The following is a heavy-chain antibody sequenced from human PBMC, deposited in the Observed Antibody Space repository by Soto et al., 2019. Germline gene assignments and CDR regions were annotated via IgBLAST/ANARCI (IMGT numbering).Heavy chain of an antibody. D-gene: IGHD2-15*01. J-gene: IGHJ3*02. CDR3: AREPRYCRGGSCSITGDAYDI. Sequence: VQLVESGGGLVQPGGSLRLSCTASGFIVSDTYVNWVRQAPGKGLEWVSVIYNRGDTHYADSVRGRFSLSRDISDNTLHLQMNNLRVEDTAVYYCAREPRYCRGGSCSITGDAYDIWGQGTMVTVSS. CDR1: GFIVSDTY. V-gene: IGHV3-66*01. CDR2: IYNRGDT.